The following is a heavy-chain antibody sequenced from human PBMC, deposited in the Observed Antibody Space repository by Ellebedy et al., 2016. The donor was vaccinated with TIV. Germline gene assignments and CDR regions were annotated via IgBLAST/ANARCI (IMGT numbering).Heavy chain of an antibody. V-gene: IGHV3-66*01. CDR2: IYTDDST. Sequence: GGSLRLSCATSGFTVSTNYMNWVRQAPGKGPEWVSGIYTDDSTYYADSVKGRFTISRDNSKNTLYLQMNSLRTDDTAVYYCARASFYDVDLSGWYFDLWGHGTLITVSS. CDR3: ARASFYDVDLSGWYFDL. CDR1: GFTVSTNY. J-gene: IGHJ2*01. D-gene: IGHD3-10*02.